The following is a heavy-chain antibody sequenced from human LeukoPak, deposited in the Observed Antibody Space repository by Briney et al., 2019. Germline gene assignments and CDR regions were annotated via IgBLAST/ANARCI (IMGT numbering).Heavy chain of an antibody. CDR3: ARDSSGYHFAFDI. Sequence: HPGGSLRLSCAASGFTFSSYSMNWVRQAPGKGLEWVSYISSSGSTIYYADSVKGRFTISRDNAKNSLYLQMNSLRAEDTAVYYCARDSSGYHFAFDIWGQGTMVTVSS. CDR2: ISSSGSTI. D-gene: IGHD3-22*01. J-gene: IGHJ3*02. CDR1: GFTFSSYS. V-gene: IGHV3-48*04.